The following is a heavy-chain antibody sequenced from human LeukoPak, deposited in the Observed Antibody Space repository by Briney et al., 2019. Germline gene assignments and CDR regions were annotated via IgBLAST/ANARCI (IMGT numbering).Heavy chain of an antibody. Sequence: AGGSLRLSCAASGFSLSNYGMHWVRQAPGKGLEWVAALLYDGNTKHYADSVKGRFTISRDISKNTFYLQMNSLTAEDTAVYYCERDHRPEIQYYYMAVRRKGTTVAVSS. D-gene: IGHD6-6*01. CDR3: ERDHRPEIQYYYMAV. V-gene: IGHV3-33*01. CDR1: GFSLSNYG. CDR2: LLYDGNTK. J-gene: IGHJ6*03.